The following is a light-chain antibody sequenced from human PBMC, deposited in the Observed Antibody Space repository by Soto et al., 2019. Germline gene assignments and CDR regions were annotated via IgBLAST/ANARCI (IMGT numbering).Light chain of an antibody. Sequence: DIHLTQSPSFLSASVGDRVTITCRPSQAVPNNMAWYQQKPGKPPKLLIYEESTLHSGVPSRFSGRKSGTQFTLTIDSLQPEDCATYYCQQVKTYPRTFGGGTKGEIK. CDR3: QQVKTYPRT. CDR1: QAVPNN. CDR2: EES. V-gene: IGKV1-9*01. J-gene: IGKJ4*01.